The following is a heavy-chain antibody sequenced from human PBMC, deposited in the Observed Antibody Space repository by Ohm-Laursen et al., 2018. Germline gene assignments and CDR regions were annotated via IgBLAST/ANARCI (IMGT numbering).Heavy chain of an antibody. CDR1: GFTFSSYS. CDR2: ISSSSSYI. J-gene: IGHJ4*02. Sequence: GSLSLSCAASGFTFSSYSMNWVRQAPGKGLEWVSSISSSSSYIYYADSVKGRFTISRDNAKNSLYLQMNSLRAEDTAVYYCARDTVMMTEFDYVWGSYRYFDYWGQGTLVTVAS. CDR3: ARDTVMMTEFDYVWGSYRYFDY. V-gene: IGHV3-21*01. D-gene: IGHD3-16*02.